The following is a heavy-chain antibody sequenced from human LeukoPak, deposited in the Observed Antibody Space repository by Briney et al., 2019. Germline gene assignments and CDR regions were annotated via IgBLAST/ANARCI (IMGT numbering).Heavy chain of an antibody. Sequence: SETLSLTCTVSGYSISSGYYWGWIRQPPGKGLEWIGSIYHSGSTYYNPSLKSRVTISVDTSKNQFSLKLSSVTAADTAVYYCARASGGYTDPSRWFGELHYFDYWGQGTLVTVSS. V-gene: IGHV4-38-2*02. D-gene: IGHD3-10*01. J-gene: IGHJ4*02. CDR1: GYSISSGYY. CDR2: IYHSGST. CDR3: ARASGGYTDPSRWFGELHYFDY.